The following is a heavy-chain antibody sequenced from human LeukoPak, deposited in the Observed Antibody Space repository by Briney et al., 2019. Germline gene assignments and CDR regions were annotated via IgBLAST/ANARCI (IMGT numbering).Heavy chain of an antibody. V-gene: IGHV3-23*01. CDR2: ISGNGDYT. D-gene: IGHD6-19*01. CDR3: AKGDGYSSGWYDGGLY. CDR1: GFTFSSYA. J-gene: IGHJ4*02. Sequence: GGSLRLSCAASGFTFSSYAMSWVRQAPGKGLEWVSTISGNGDYTYYADSVKGRFTISRDNSKNTLYLQMNSLRAEDTAVYYCAKGDGYSSGWYDGGLYWGQGTLVTVSS.